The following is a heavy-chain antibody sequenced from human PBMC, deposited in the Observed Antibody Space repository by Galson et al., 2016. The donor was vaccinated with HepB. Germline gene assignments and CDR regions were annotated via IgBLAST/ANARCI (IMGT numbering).Heavy chain of an antibody. CDR2: INADNGNT. CDR1: GYTFTTYA. CDR3: ARLSGVAPGQALLTSFEY. Sequence: SEKVSCKASGYTFTTYAIHWVRQAPGHRLEWMGWINADNGNTKYSQKFQGRVTFARDTSASTAYMALRSLKSEDTAVYYCARLSGVAPGQALLTSFEYWGQGTLVTVSS. J-gene: IGHJ4*02. D-gene: IGHD2-15*01. V-gene: IGHV1-3*01.